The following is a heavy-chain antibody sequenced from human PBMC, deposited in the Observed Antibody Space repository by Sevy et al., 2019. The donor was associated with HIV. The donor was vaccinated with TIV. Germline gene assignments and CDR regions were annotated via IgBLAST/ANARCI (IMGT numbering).Heavy chain of an antibody. CDR2: FDPEDGEI. Sequence: ASVKVSCKISGNTLTGLSMHWVRQAPGKGLEWMVGFDPEDGEIIYAQKFQGRVTLTEDTSTDTAYMELSSLRSEDTAVYYCASSRDYYESYGPNFNYWGQGILVTVSS. J-gene: IGHJ4*02. CDR3: ASSRDYYESYGPNFNY. CDR1: GNTLTGLS. D-gene: IGHD3-22*01. V-gene: IGHV1-24*01.